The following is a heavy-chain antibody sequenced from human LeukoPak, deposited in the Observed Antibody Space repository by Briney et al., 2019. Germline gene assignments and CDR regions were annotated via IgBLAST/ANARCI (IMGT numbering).Heavy chain of an antibody. CDR2: IYYSGST. CDR3: ALLTIFGVGTEYMDV. V-gene: IGHV4-39*07. CDR1: GGSISSSSYY. J-gene: IGHJ6*03. Sequence: SETLSLTCTVSGGSISSSSYYWGWIRQPPGKGLEWIGSIYYSGSTYYNPSLKSRVTISVDTSKNQFSLKLSSVTAADTAVYYCALLTIFGVGTEYMDVWGKGTTVTVSS. D-gene: IGHD3-3*01.